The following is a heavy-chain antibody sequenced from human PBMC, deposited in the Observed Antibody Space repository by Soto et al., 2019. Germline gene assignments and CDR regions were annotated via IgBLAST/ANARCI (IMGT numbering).Heavy chain of an antibody. CDR3: AREDRDFWSGYYPSPNYYYGMDV. CDR2: IIPIFGTA. Sequence: SVKVSCKAAGGTFSSYAISWVRQAPGQGLEWMGGIIPIFGTANYAQKFQGRVTITADESTSTAYMELSSLRSEDTAVYYCAREDRDFWSGYYPSPNYYYGMDVWGQGTKVNV. D-gene: IGHD3-3*01. V-gene: IGHV1-69*13. J-gene: IGHJ6*02. CDR1: GGTFSSYA.